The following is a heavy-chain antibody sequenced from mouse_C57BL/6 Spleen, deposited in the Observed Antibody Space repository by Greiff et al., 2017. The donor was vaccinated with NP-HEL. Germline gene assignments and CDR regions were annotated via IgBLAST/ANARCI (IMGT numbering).Heavy chain of an antibody. CDR2: IDPSDSYT. CDR1: GYTFTSYW. Sequence: VQLQQSGAELVMPGASVKLSCKASGYTFTSYWMHWVKQRPGQGLEWIGEIDPSDSYTNYNQKFKGKSTLTVDKSSSTAYMQLSSLTSEDSAVYYCAREGDGYYGVYWGQGTTLTVSS. D-gene: IGHD2-3*01. CDR3: AREGDGYYGVY. J-gene: IGHJ2*01. V-gene: IGHV1-69*01.